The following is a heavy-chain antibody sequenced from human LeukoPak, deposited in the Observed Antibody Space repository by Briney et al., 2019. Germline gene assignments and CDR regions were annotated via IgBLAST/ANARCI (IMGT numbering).Heavy chain of an antibody. CDR2: INPSGSRT. CDR1: GYTFNSYY. D-gene: IGHD4-17*01. Sequence: GASVKVSCKASGYTFNSYYMHWVRQAPGQGLEWMGIINPSGSRTSYAQKFQGRVTMTRDTSTRTIYIELYSLRSDDTAVYYCARGGRDYGDPRFDPWGQGTLVTVSS. J-gene: IGHJ5*02. CDR3: ARGGRDYGDPRFDP. V-gene: IGHV1-46*02.